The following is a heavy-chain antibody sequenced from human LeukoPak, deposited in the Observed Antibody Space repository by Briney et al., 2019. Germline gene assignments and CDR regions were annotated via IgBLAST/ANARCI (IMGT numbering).Heavy chain of an antibody. V-gene: IGHV4-34*01. J-gene: IGHJ4*02. CDR2: INHSGST. CDR1: GGSFSGYY. Sequence: SETLSLTCAVYGGSFSGYYWSWIRQPPGKGLEWIGEINHSGSTNYNPSLKSRVTISVDTSKNQFSLKLSSVTAADTAVYYCAREGYFDRLFDHWGQGTLVTVSS. CDR3: AREGYFDRLFDH. D-gene: IGHD3-9*01.